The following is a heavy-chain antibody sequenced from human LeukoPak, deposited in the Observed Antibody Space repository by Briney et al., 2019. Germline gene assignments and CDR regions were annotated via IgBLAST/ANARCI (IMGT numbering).Heavy chain of an antibody. CDR1: GLTFSEHV. J-gene: IGHJ5*02. D-gene: IGHD7-27*01. V-gene: IGHV3-30*18. Sequence: GGSLRLFCAASGLTFSEHVMHWDRQAPGNGTEWVAVMSYGGQNERYADSVKGRSTVSRDIPKNTLFLQMNSLRAEDTAVYYCAKDGGLCVSAHWGASWGRGTLVTVSS. CDR2: MSYGGQNE. CDR3: AKDGGLCVSAHWGAS.